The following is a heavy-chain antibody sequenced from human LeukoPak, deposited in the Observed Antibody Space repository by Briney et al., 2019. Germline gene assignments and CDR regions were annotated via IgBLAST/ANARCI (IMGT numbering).Heavy chain of an antibody. CDR3: ANGTAVAGTWDY. D-gene: IGHD6-19*01. V-gene: IGHV3-48*03. Sequence: PGGSLRLSCAASGFTFSSYEVNWVRQAPGKGLEWVSYISSSGSTIYYADSVKGRFTISRDNAKNSLYLQMNSLRAEDTAVYYCANGTAVAGTWDYWGQGTLVTVSS. J-gene: IGHJ4*02. CDR1: GFTFSSYE. CDR2: ISSSGSTI.